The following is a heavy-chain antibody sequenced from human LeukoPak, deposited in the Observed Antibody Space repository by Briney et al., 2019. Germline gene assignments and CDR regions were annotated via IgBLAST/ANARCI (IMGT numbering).Heavy chain of an antibody. J-gene: IGHJ4*02. CDR3: ARDLEEWGLDY. CDR2: INHSGST. CDR1: GGSFSGYY. Sequence: PSETLSLTCAVYGGSFSGYYWSWIRQPPGKGLEWIGEINHSGSTNYNPSLKSRVTISVDTSKNQFSLKLSSVTAADTAVYYCARDLEEWGLDYWGQGTLVTVSS. V-gene: IGHV4-34*01. D-gene: IGHD1-26*01.